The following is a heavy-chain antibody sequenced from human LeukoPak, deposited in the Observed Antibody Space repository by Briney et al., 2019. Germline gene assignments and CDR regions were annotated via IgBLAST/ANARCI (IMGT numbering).Heavy chain of an antibody. CDR2: ISSSGDYI. Sequence: GGSLRLSCTASGFTFSPYSMIWVRQAPGKGLEWVSSISSSGDYIYYAESLKGRFTISRDNAKNSVYLQMNSLRAEDTAVYFCARDSCSSTACYSYYMDVWGNGTAVIVSS. D-gene: IGHD2-2*01. J-gene: IGHJ6*03. V-gene: IGHV3-21*01. CDR1: GFTFSPYS. CDR3: ARDSCSSTACYSYYMDV.